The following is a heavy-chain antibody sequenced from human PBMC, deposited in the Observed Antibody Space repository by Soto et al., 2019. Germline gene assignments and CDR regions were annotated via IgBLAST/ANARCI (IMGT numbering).Heavy chain of an antibody. CDR3: ARGVTYYYDSSGYPKNKNWFEP. V-gene: IGHV3-7*03. CDR2: IKQDGSEK. J-gene: IGHJ5*02. D-gene: IGHD3-22*01. CDR1: GFTFSSYW. Sequence: GGSLILSCAASGFTFSSYWMSWVRQAPGKGLEWVANIKQDGSEKYYVDSVKGRFTISRDNAKNSLYLQMNSLRAEDTAVYYCARGVTYYYDSSGYPKNKNWFEPWGQGTLVSVSS.